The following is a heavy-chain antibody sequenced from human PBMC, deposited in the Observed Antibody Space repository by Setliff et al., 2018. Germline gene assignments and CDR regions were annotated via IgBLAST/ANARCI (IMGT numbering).Heavy chain of an antibody. CDR1: GGSVSRTVYY. Sequence: KPSETLSLTCSVAGGSVSRTVYYWGWVRQSPGKGPEWVASIRDRGNTAYNPSLRSRLTISIDTSENQFSMKLIPVTAADTAVYYCVRDLSGGQALWGQGTMVTVSS. V-gene: IGHV4-39*07. CDR2: IRDRGNT. CDR3: VRDLSGGQAL. D-gene: IGHD1-26*01. J-gene: IGHJ3*01.